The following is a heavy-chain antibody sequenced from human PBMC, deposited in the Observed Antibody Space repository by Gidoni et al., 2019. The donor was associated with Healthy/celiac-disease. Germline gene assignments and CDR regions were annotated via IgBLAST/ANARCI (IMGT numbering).Heavy chain of an antibody. D-gene: IGHD4-17*01. CDR3: ARDKGDYGDSPDAFDI. Sequence: QVQLQESGPGLVKPSETLSLTCTVSGGSIRSYYWSWIRQPPGKGLEWIGYIYYSGSTNYNPSLKSRVTISVDTSKNQFSLKLSSVTAADTAVYYCARDKGDYGDSPDAFDIWGQGTMVTVSS. J-gene: IGHJ3*02. CDR2: IYYSGST. V-gene: IGHV4-59*01. CDR1: GGSIRSYY.